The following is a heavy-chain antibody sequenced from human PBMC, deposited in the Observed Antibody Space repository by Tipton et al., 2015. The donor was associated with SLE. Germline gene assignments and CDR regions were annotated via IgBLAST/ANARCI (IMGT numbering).Heavy chain of an antibody. D-gene: IGHD6-19*01. J-gene: IGHJ3*02. Sequence: TLSLTCTVSGGSISSYYWSWIRQPPGKGLEWIGYIYYSGSTNYNPSLKSRVTISVDTSKNQFSLKLSSVTAADTAVYYCARFGIAVAGPPAAFDIWGQGTMVTVSS. CDR1: GGSISSYY. CDR2: IYYSGST. CDR3: ARFGIAVAGPPAAFDI. V-gene: IGHV4-59*01.